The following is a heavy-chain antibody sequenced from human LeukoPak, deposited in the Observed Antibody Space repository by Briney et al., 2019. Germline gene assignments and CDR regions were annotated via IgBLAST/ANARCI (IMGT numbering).Heavy chain of an antibody. J-gene: IGHJ3*02. CDR3: ASPVTAAGTGAFDI. CDR2: VRREASGGTT. Sequence: GGSLRLSCTGSGFSFGDHLMSWFRQAPGKGLEWVAFVRREASGGTTDYAASVEGRFTISRDDSKGIAYLQMTGLKTEDTAVYYCASPVTAAGTGAFDIWGQGTMVRVSS. CDR1: GFSFGDHL. D-gene: IGHD6-13*01. V-gene: IGHV3-49*03.